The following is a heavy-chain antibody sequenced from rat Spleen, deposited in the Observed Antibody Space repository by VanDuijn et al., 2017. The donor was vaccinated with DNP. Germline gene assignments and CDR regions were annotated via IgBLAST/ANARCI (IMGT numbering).Heavy chain of an antibody. Sequence: EVKLVESGGGLVQPGRSLKLSCAASGFIFFDYWMGWVRQAPGKGLEWIGEINKDSSRINYNPSLRDKFTISRDNVQNTLYLQMSTLGSEDTAIYYCAGRPPPTRGPFDYWGQGVMVTVSS. D-gene: IGHD1-4*01. V-gene: IGHV4-2*01. CDR1: GFIFFDYW. J-gene: IGHJ2*01. CDR2: INKDSSRI. CDR3: AGRPPPTRGPFDY.